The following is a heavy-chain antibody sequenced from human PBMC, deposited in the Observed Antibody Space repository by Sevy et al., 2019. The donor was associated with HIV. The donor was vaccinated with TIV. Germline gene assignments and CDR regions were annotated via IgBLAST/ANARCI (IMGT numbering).Heavy chain of an antibody. Sequence: GGSLRLSCAASGFTFSGYWMSWVRQAPGKGLQWVANIKQDGSKNEFVDSVKGRFTISRDNPKNSLYLQMNSLRAEDPAVYYCAREGARGFDYWGQGTLVTVSS. V-gene: IGHV3-7*01. D-gene: IGHD2-15*01. J-gene: IGHJ4*02. CDR2: IKQDGSKN. CDR1: GFTFSGYW. CDR3: AREGARGFDY.